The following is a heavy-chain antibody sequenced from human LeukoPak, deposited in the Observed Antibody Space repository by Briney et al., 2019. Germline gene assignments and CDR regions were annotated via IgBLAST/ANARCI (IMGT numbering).Heavy chain of an antibody. J-gene: IGHJ4*02. D-gene: IGHD2-15*01. Sequence: GGSLRLSCAASGFNFDDYTMYCVRQPPGKGLEWVSLLTWNADRTYYADSVKGRFTISRDNSKNSLYLQMNSLKIDDTALYYCARDIAVAATGGAFDYWGQGTLVTVSS. CDR2: LTWNADRT. CDR1: GFNFDDYT. CDR3: ARDIAVAATGGAFDY. V-gene: IGHV3-43*01.